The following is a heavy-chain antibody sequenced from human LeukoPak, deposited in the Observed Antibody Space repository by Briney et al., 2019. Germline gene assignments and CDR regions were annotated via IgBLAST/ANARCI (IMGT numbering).Heavy chain of an antibody. CDR1: GFSFSTYS. J-gene: IGHJ4*02. V-gene: IGHV3-48*01. CDR2: IVGSSSNI. Sequence: PGGSLRLSCTASGFSFSTYSMNWVRQAPGKGLEWVSYIVGSSSNIYYAGSVKGRFTISRDNSKNTLYLQMNSLRAEDTAVYYCARDAGSYYFDYWGQGTLVTVSS. D-gene: IGHD1-26*01. CDR3: ARDAGSYYFDY.